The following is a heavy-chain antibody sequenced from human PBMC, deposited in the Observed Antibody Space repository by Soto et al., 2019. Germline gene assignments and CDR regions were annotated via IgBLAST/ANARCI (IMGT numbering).Heavy chain of an antibody. CDR2: ISSSSSTI. CDR3: ARDKYSSSWYYYMDV. J-gene: IGHJ6*03. D-gene: IGHD6-13*01. CDR1: GFTFSSYS. V-gene: IGHV3-48*01. Sequence: GGSLRLSCAASGFTFSSYSMNWVRQAPGKGLEWVSYISSSSSTIYYADSVKGRFTISRDNAKNSLYLQMNSLRAEDTAVYYCARDKYSSSWYYYMDVWGKGTTVTVSS.